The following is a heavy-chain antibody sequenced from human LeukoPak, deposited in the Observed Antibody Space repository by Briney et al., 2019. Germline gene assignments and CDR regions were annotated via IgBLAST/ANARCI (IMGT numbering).Heavy chain of an antibody. J-gene: IGHJ4*02. Sequence: GGSLRLSCAASGFTFSSYGMSWVRQAPGKGLEWEAFIRYDGSIKYYADSVRGRFTISRDNSKNTLYLQMNSLRAEDTALYYCAKDSSGWAFDYWGQGTLVTVSS. CDR3: AKDSSGWAFDY. CDR2: IRYDGSIK. CDR1: GFTFSSYG. V-gene: IGHV3-30*02. D-gene: IGHD6-19*01.